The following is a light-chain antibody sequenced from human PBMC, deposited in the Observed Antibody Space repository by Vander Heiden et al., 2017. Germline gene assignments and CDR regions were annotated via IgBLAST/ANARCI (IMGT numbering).Light chain of an antibody. CDR2: EVT. J-gene: IGLJ2*01. V-gene: IGLV2-14*01. CDR1: SSAVGSSNF. Sequence: QSALPQPASVSGSPGQLITISCTGSSSAVGSSNFVSWYQHHRGKAPKVMIYEVTNRPAGVSNRFSGSKSGNTAALTISGLQAEDEADYYCCSNTGISTPFICGGGTRLTVL. CDR3: CSNTGISTPFI.